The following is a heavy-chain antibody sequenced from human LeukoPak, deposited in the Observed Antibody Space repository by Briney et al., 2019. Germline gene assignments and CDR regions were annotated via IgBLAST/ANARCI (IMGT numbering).Heavy chain of an antibody. CDR2: IYYSGST. D-gene: IGHD1-7*01. V-gene: IGHV4-31*03. J-gene: IGHJ5*02. CDR1: GGSINTGLYY. Sequence: SETLSLTCSVSGGSINTGLYYWGWIRQPPGKGLEWIGYIYYSGSTYYNPSLKSRVTISVDTSKNQFSLKLSSVTAADTAVYYCARDIAGTRGGFNWFDPWGQGTLVTVSS. CDR3: ARDIAGTRGGFNWFDP.